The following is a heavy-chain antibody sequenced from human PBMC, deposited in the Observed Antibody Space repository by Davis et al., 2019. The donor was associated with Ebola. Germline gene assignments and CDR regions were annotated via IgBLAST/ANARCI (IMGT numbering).Heavy chain of an antibody. V-gene: IGHV3-23*01. CDR1: GFTISSYW. J-gene: IGHJ5*02. Sequence: GESLKISCAASGFTISSYWMTWVRQAPGKGLEWVSTIRPSDESTYYADSVKGRFTISRDDSKNTLYLQMSSLRAEDTAVYYCARGPSPWGQGTLVTVSS. CDR3: ARGPSP. CDR2: IRPSDEST.